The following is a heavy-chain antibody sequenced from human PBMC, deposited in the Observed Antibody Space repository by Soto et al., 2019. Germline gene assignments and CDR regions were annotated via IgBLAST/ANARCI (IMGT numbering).Heavy chain of an antibody. Sequence: GASVKVSCKASGYTFTSYYMHWVRQAPGQGLEWMGIINPSGGSTSYAQKFQGRVTMTRDTSTSTVYMELSSLRSEDTAVYYCARGLRSYYYGSGSYLFDYWGQGTLVTVSS. CDR3: ARGLRSYYYGSGSYLFDY. V-gene: IGHV1-46*01. D-gene: IGHD3-10*01. CDR2: INPSGGST. CDR1: GYTFTSYY. J-gene: IGHJ4*02.